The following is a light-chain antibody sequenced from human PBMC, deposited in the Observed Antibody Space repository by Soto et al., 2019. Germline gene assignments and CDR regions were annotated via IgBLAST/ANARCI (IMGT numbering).Light chain of an antibody. Sequence: QSVLTQPPSVSEAPGQRVTISCTGSSSNIGAGYEAHWYQQVPGTAPKLLIYENNNRPSGVADRFSGSKSGTSASLAITGLQADDEAEYYCQSYDSSLSGYVFGTGTKLTVL. V-gene: IGLV1-40*01. CDR2: ENN. CDR3: QSYDSSLSGYV. J-gene: IGLJ1*01. CDR1: SSNIGAGYE.